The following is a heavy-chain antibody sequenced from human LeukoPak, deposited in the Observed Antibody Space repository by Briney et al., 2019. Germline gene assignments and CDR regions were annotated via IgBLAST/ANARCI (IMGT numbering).Heavy chain of an antibody. CDR3: ARVDYGDYFDY. J-gene: IGHJ4*02. CDR2: IYYSGST. V-gene: IGHV4-59*01. Sequence: SEALSLTCTVSGGSISSYYWSWIRQPPGKGLEWIGYIYYSGSTNYNPSLKSRVTISVDTSKNQFSLKLSSVTAADTAVYYCARVDYGDYFDYWGQGTLVTVSS. D-gene: IGHD4-17*01. CDR1: GGSISSYY.